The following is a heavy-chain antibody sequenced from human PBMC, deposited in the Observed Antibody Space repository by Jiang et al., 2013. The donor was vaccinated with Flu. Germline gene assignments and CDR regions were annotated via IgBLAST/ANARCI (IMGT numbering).Heavy chain of an antibody. J-gene: IGHJ4*02. CDR2: INHSGRA. D-gene: IGHD1-1*01. CDR1: GGSFSDYY. Sequence: GSGLVKPSETLSLTCAVYGGSFSDYYWSWIRQPPGKGLEWIGQINHSGRANYNPSLKSRVTISVDTSKNQLSLKLSSVTAADTAVYYCARHKPNARAFEYWGQGTLVTV. V-gene: IGHV4-34*01. CDR3: ARHKPNARAFEY.